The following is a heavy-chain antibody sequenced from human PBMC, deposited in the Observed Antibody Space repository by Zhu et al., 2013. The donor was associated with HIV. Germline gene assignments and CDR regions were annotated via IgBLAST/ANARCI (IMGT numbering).Heavy chain of an antibody. D-gene: IGHD5-18*01. V-gene: IGHV3-21*01. CDR1: GFTFGSYS. J-gene: IGHJ5*02. Sequence: EVQLVESGGGLVNPGESLTLSCAASGFTFGSYSMNWVRQTPGKGLEWVASISSGSTYIQYVDLVKGRFAISRDNAKNSLYLQMNSLGAEDTAVYYCVKGRMATASMGFDPWGQGALVTVSS. CDR3: VKGRMATASMGFDP. CDR2: ISSGSTYI.